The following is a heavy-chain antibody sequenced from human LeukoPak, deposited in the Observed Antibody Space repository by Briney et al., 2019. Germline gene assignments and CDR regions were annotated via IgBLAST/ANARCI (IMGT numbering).Heavy chain of an antibody. CDR1: GFTFSSYA. CDR3: AKDPGAYSTRFRNFDY. V-gene: IGHV3-30*02. J-gene: IGHJ4*02. CDR2: IRYDGSNK. Sequence: PGRSLRLSCAASGFTFSSYAINWVRQAPGKGLEWVAFIRYDGSNKYYADSVKGRFTISRDDSKNTLYLQMNSLRAEDTAVYYCAKDPGAYSTRFRNFDYWGQGTLVTVSS. D-gene: IGHD4-11*01.